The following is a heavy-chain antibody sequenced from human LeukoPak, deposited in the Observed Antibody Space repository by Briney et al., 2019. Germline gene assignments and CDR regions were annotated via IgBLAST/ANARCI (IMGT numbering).Heavy chain of an antibody. J-gene: IGHJ4*02. CDR3: ASYRSSYVDY. V-gene: IGHV4-39*01. Sequence: SETLSLTCTVSGGSISSSTYHWGWIRQPPGKALEWIGTIYYSGITDYNPSLKSRVAISVDTSKNQFSLKVGSVTAADTAVYYCASYRSSYVDYWGQGTLVTVSS. CDR1: GGSISSSTYH. CDR2: IYYSGIT. D-gene: IGHD2-2*01.